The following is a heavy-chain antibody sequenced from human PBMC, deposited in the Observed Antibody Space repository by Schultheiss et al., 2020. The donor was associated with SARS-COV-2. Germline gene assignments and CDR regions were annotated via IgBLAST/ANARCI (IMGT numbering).Heavy chain of an antibody. CDR2: IYSGGST. CDR1: GFTVSSNY. CDR3: ARDRGSITIFGVDRYYYYMDV. D-gene: IGHD3-3*01. Sequence: GGSLRLSCAASGFTVSSNYMSWVRQAPGKGLEWVSVIYSGGSTYYADSVKGRFTISRDNSKNTLYLQMNSLRAEDTAVYYCARDRGSITIFGVDRYYYYMDVWGKGTTVTVSS. J-gene: IGHJ6*03. V-gene: IGHV3-53*01.